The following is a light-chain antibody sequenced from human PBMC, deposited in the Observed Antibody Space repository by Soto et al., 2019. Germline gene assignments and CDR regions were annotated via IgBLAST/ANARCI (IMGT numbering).Light chain of an antibody. J-gene: IGLJ1*01. CDR2: ELT. CDR1: RSDVGAYNY. Sequence: QSVLAQPASVSGSPGQAIAISCTGTRSDVGAYNYVSWYQQHPRKAPKLMISELTNRPSGVSDRFSGAKSGNTASLTISGLQAEDEADYYCSSFTSRFTFVFGTATKVTVL. V-gene: IGLV2-14*03. CDR3: SSFTSRFTFV.